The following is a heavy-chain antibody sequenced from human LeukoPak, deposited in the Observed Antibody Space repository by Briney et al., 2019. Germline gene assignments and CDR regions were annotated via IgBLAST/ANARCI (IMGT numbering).Heavy chain of an antibody. CDR2: IYPGDSDT. J-gene: IGHJ4*02. CDR1: GCSFASYW. V-gene: IGHV5-51*01. CDR3: AGSLDYDNSSPLDY. D-gene: IGHD3-22*01. Sequence: GESLKISCKGSGCSFASYWIGWVRQMPGKGLEWMGIIYPGDSDTRYSPSFQGQVTISADKSISTAYLQWSSLKASDTAMYYCAGSLDYDNSSPLDYWGQGTLVTVSS.